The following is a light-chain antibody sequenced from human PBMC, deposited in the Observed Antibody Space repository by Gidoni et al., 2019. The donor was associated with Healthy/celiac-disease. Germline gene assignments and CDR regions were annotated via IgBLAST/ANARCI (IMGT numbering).Light chain of an antibody. V-gene: IGKV3-20*01. CDR2: GAS. J-gene: IGKJ1*01. CDR1: QSVSSSY. CDR3: QQYGSSPRT. Sequence: EIVLTQSPGPLSLSPGESATLSCRASQSVSSSYLAWYQQKPGQAPRLLIYGASSRATGTPDRFSGSGSGTDFTLTISRLEPEDFAVYYCQQYGSSPRTFGQGTKVEIK.